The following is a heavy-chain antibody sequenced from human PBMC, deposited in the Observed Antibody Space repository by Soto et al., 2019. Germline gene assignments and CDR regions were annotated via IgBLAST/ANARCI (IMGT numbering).Heavy chain of an antibody. J-gene: IGHJ6*02. D-gene: IGHD6-19*01. CDR3: AREDSSDWSGSLEYNYYGLDV. V-gene: IGHV6-1*01. CDR1: GDSVSSNSVA. Sequence: QGQLQQSGPGLVKPSQTLTLTCVISGDSVSSNSVAWNWIRQSPSRGLEWLGRTYYRSKWFNDYAVSVKSRITINPDTSKNQFSLQLNSVPPEDTAVYYCAREDSSDWSGSLEYNYYGLDVWGQGTTVTVSS. CDR2: TYYRSKWFN.